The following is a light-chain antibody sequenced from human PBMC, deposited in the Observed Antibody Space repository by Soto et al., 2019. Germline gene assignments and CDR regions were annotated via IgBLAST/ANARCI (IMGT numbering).Light chain of an antibody. CDR2: EVS. CDR1: SSDVGSYNL. J-gene: IGLJ2*01. V-gene: IGLV2-23*02. CDR3: CSYAGSSTSRV. Sequence: QSALTQPASVSGSPGQSITISCTGTSSDVGSYNLVSWYQQHPGKAPKLMIYEVSKRPSGVSNRFSGSKSGNMASLTISGLQAEDEADYYCCSYAGSSTSRVFGGGTKLTVL.